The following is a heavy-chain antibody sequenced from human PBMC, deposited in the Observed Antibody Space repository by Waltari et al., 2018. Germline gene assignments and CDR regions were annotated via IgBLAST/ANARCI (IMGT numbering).Heavy chain of an antibody. D-gene: IGHD6-19*01. Sequence: EVQLVESGGGLVQPGRSLRLSCAASGFTFDDYAMHWVRQAPGKGLEWVSTISWNRGSIDYADSVKGRFTISRDNAKNSLCLQMNSLRAEDTAVYYCATSGWYCFDYWGQGTLVTVSS. V-gene: IGHV3-9*01. CDR3: ATSGWYCFDY. CDR2: ISWNRGSI. CDR1: GFTFDDYA. J-gene: IGHJ4*02.